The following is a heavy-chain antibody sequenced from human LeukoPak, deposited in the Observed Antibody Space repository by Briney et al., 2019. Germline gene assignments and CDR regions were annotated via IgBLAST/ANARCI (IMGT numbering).Heavy chain of an antibody. V-gene: IGHV3-23*01. CDR2: ISGSGGST. J-gene: IGHJ4*02. D-gene: IGHD2-15*01. Sequence: PGGSLRLSCAASGFTFSSHWMHWVRQAPGKGLEWVSAISGSGGSTYYADSVKGRFTISRDNSKNTLYLQMNSLRAEDTAVYYCAKALGGGSPFDYWGQGTLVTVSS. CDR1: GFTFSSHW. CDR3: AKALGGGSPFDY.